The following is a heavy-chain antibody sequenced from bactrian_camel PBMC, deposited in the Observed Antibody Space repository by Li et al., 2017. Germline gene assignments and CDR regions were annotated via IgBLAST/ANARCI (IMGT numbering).Heavy chain of an antibody. Sequence: LVESGGGSVQAGGSLILSCTASGFTFDADAEMGWYRQAPGKECGVVSLISTDGSSYYGDSVKGRFTISLDKAEKRVFLQMNSLKPEDSAVYYCAIPGSWSPECGYWGQGTQVTVS. V-gene: IGHV3S66*01. CDR1: GFTFDADAE. D-gene: IGHD6*01. J-gene: IGHJ6*01. CDR2: LISTDGSS. CDR3: AIPGSWSPECGY.